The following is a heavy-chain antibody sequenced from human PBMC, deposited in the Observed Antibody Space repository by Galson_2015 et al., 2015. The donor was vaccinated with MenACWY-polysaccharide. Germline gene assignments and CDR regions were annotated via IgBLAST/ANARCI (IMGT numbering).Heavy chain of an antibody. Sequence: SLRLSCAASGFTLEDYAMHWVRHGPGKGLEWVSGIGWNSVNIGYADSVRGRFTISRDNAKKTLYLQMNNLRPEDTALYYCAKDSFNDLLTGSPEEPPPYQFGLDAWGQGTTVIVSS. CDR1: GFTLEDYA. CDR2: IGWNSVNI. CDR3: AKDSFNDLLTGSPEEPPPYQFGLDA. J-gene: IGHJ6*02. V-gene: IGHV3-9*01. D-gene: IGHD3-9*01.